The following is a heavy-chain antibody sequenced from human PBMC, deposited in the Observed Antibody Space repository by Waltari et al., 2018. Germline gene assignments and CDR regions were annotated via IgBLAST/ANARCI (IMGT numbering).Heavy chain of an antibody. Sequence: EVQLVQSGAEVKKPGATVKISCKASGYTFTDYYMHWVQQAPGKGLEWMGRVDPEDGETIYAEKFQGRVTITADTSTDTAYMELSSLRSEDTAVYYCATGSVWFGELLSPLDYWGQGTLVTVSS. CDR3: ATGSVWFGELLSPLDY. CDR1: GYTFTDYY. CDR2: VDPEDGET. D-gene: IGHD3-10*01. V-gene: IGHV1-69-2*01. J-gene: IGHJ4*02.